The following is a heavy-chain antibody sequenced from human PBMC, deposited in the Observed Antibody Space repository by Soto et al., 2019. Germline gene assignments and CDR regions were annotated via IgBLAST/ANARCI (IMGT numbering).Heavy chain of an antibody. D-gene: IGHD3-16*02. Sequence: QVSLQESGPGLVKPSETLSLTCTVSGGSVRNYYWTWIRQPPGKGLEWISYINYSGSTDHSPSLKSRVTISLDTSKNQFSLRLISVTAADTTVYYCARLAPRYRIRDYNYYSLDFWGQGTTVIVSS. CDR2: INYSGST. CDR1: GGSVRNYY. J-gene: IGHJ6*02. V-gene: IGHV4-59*02. CDR3: ARLAPRYRIRDYNYYSLDF.